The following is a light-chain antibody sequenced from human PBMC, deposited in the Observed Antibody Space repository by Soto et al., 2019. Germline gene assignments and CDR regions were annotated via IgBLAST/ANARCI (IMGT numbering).Light chain of an antibody. CDR2: GAS. V-gene: IGKV3-20*01. Sequence: EILWTQSPDSLSLSPGDRATLSCRASQSFSSTFFAWYQQKPGQAPRLLIYGASSRATGIPDRFRGSGSGTDFTLTISRLEPEDFAVYYCQQYASSVTFGQGTKVEIK. CDR1: QSFSSTF. J-gene: IGKJ1*01. CDR3: QQYASSVT.